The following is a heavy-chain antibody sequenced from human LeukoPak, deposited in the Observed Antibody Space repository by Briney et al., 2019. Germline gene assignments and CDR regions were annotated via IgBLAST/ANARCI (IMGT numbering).Heavy chain of an antibody. CDR1: GFTFSSYA. J-gene: IGHJ4*02. CDR2: ISYDGSNK. V-gene: IGHV3-30-3*01. D-gene: IGHD1-26*01. Sequence: GRSLRLSCAASGFTFSSYAMHWVRQAPGKGLEWVAVISYDGSNKYYADSVKGRFTISRDNYKNTLYLQMNSLRAEDTAVYYCAREVWGIVGATTYFDYWGQGTLVTVSS. CDR3: AREVWGIVGATTYFDY.